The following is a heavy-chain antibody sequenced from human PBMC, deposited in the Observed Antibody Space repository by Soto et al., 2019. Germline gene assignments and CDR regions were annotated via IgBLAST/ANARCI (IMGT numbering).Heavy chain of an antibody. J-gene: IGHJ3*02. Sequence: QVQLVESGGGVVEPGRSLRLSCAASGFTFSSYAMHWVRQAPGKGLEWVAVISNEGSKRYYADSVKGPFTISRDNSNNSLFLQMASLSTEDTAVYFSAKARPSISMMEVIIAALRTSSFDIWGQGTMVTVSS. CDR3: AKARPSISMMEVIIAALRTSSFDI. CDR2: ISNEGSKR. CDR1: GFTFSSYA. V-gene: IGHV3-30*18. D-gene: IGHD3-22*01.